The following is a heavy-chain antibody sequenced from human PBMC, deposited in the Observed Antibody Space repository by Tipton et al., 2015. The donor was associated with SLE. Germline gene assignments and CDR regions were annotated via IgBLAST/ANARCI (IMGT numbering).Heavy chain of an antibody. V-gene: IGHV1-69*18. CDR1: GGTFSSYA. Sequence: QLVQSGAEVKKPGSSVKVSCRASGGTFSSYAISWVRQAPGQGLEWMGRIIPIFGTANYAQKFQGRVTITADESTSTAYMELSSLRSEDTAVYYCARGAYRVPYSSSRHYFDYWGQGTLVTVSS. D-gene: IGHD6-13*01. J-gene: IGHJ4*02. CDR2: IIPIFGTA. CDR3: ARGAYRVPYSSSRHYFDY.